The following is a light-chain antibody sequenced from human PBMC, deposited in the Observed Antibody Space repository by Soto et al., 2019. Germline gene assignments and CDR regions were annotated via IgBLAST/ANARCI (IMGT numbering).Light chain of an antibody. CDR2: GNS. V-gene: IGLV1-40*01. J-gene: IGLJ3*02. Sequence: QSVLTQPPSVSGAQGQRVTISCTGSSSNIGVGYDVHRYQQLPGTAPKLLIYGNSNRPSGVPDRFSGSKSGTSASLAITGLRAEDEADYFCQSYDSSLSGWVFGGGTKLTVL. CDR1: SSNIGVGYD. CDR3: QSYDSSLSGWV.